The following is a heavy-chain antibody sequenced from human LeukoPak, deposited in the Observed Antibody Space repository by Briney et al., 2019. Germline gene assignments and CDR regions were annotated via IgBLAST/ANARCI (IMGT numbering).Heavy chain of an antibody. CDR3: ARRYYDILTGLPSPFDY. J-gene: IGHJ4*02. D-gene: IGHD3-9*01. Sequence: PGGSLRLACTASGFIFRDYGMHWVRQAPGKGLEWVANIKQDGSEKYYVDSVKGRFTISRDNAKNSLYLQMNSLRAEDTAVYYCARRYYDILTGLPSPFDYWGQGTLVTVSS. CDR2: IKQDGSEK. CDR1: GFIFRDYG. V-gene: IGHV3-7*01.